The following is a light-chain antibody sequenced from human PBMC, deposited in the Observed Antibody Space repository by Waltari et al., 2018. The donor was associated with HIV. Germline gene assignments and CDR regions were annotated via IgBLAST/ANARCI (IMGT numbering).Light chain of an antibody. Sequence: QSVLTQPPSASGTPGQRVTISCSGSSSNIGSNYVYWYRQLPGTAPKLLIYRSNQRPSGVPDRFSGSKSGTSASLAISGLRSENEADYYCAAWDDNLNGVVFGGGTKLTVL. J-gene: IGLJ2*01. CDR1: SSNIGSNY. V-gene: IGLV1-47*01. CDR2: RSN. CDR3: AAWDDNLNGVV.